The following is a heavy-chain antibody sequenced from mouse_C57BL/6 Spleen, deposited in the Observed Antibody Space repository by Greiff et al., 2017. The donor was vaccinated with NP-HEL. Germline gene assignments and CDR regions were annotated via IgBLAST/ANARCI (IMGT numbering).Heavy chain of an antibody. D-gene: IGHD4-1*01. CDR1: GYTFTDYE. J-gene: IGHJ3*01. Sequence: VQLVESGAELVRPGASVTLSCKASGYTFTDYEMHWVKQTPVHGLEWIGAIDPETGGTAYNQTFKGKAILTADKSSSTAYMELRSLTSEDSAVYYGTSPLGRFAYWGQGTLVTVSA. CDR2: IDPETGGT. CDR3: TSPLGRFAY. V-gene: IGHV1-15*01.